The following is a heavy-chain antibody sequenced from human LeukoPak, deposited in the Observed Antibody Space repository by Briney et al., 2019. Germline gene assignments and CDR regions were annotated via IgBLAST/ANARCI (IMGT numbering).Heavy chain of an antibody. Sequence: GASVNVSCKVSGYTLTELSMHWVRQAPGKGREWMGGFDPEDGETIYAQKFQGRVTMTEDTSTDTAYMELSSLRSEDTAVYYCATYLRIIGRWLQYYWGQGTLVTVSS. D-gene: IGHD5-24*01. CDR1: GYTLTELS. CDR3: ATYLRIIGRWLQYY. CDR2: FDPEDGET. J-gene: IGHJ4*02. V-gene: IGHV1-24*01.